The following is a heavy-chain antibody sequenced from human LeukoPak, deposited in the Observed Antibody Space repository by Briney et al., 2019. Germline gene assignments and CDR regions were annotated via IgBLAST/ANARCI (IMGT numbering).Heavy chain of an antibody. J-gene: IGHJ3*02. CDR1: GGSISSYY. V-gene: IGHV4-59*12. D-gene: IGHD1-1*01. CDR2: IYYSGST. CDR3: ARYKEDAFDI. Sequence: SETLSLTCTVSGGSISSYYWSWIRQPPGKGLEWIGYIYYSGSTNYNPSLKSRVTISVDTSKNQFSLKLSSVTAADTAVYYCARYKEDAFDIWGQGTMVTVSS.